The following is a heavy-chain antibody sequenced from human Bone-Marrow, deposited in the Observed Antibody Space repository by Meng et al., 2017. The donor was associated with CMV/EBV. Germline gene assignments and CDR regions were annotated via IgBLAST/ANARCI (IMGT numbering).Heavy chain of an antibody. CDR1: GFIFSGEW. Sequence: GGSLRLSCEASGFIFSGEWMAWVRQAPGKGQEWLGNIKPDGSAAEYADSVKGRFTISRDNVKNSLYLQMNSLIAEDTAVYYCARDVLRYCSSVTCYPYGMDVWGQG. D-gene: IGHD2-15*01. CDR2: IKPDGSAA. V-gene: IGHV3-7*01. CDR3: ARDVLRYCSSVTCYPYGMDV. J-gene: IGHJ6*02.